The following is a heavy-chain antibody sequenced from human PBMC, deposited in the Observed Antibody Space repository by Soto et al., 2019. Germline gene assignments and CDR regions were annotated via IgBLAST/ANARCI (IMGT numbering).Heavy chain of an antibody. Sequence: EVQLLESGGGLVQPGGSLRLSCAASAFTFSSYAMSWVRQAPGKGLEWVSSISGSGGSTYYADSVKGRFTISRDNAKNQLYMQMNGLRADDTAVYYCAKPYCGSTSCYLAPMDVWGKGTTVTVSS. CDR2: ISGSGGST. D-gene: IGHD2-2*01. CDR1: AFTFSSYA. V-gene: IGHV3-23*01. CDR3: AKPYCGSTSCYLAPMDV. J-gene: IGHJ6*04.